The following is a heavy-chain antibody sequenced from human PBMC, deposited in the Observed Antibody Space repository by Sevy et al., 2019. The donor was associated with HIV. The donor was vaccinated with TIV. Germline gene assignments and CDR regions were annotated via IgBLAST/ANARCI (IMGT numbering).Heavy chain of an antibody. D-gene: IGHD3-3*01. CDR2: ISYDGSNK. CDR1: GFTFSSYG. V-gene: IGHV3-30*18. CDR3: AKETSQISYDFWSGYPGYYYYGMDV. Sequence: GGSLRLSCAASGFTFSSYGMHWVRQAPGKGLEWVAVISYDGSNKYYADSVKGRFTISRDNSKNTLYLQMNGLRAEDTAVYYCAKETSQISYDFWSGYPGYYYYGMDVWGQGTTVTVSS. J-gene: IGHJ6*02.